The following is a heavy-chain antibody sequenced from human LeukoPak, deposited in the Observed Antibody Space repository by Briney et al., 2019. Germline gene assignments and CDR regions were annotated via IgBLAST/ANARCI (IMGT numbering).Heavy chain of an antibody. D-gene: IGHD3-10*01. J-gene: IGHJ4*02. V-gene: IGHV1-2*02. CDR1: GYTFTGYY. Sequence: SVKLSCKASGYTFTGYYMHWERQAPGQGREWMGWINPNSGGTNYAQKFQGRVTMTRDTSISTAYMELSRLRSDDTAVYYCARSLVSDSADYWGQGTLVTVSS. CDR3: ARSLVSDSADY. CDR2: INPNSGGT.